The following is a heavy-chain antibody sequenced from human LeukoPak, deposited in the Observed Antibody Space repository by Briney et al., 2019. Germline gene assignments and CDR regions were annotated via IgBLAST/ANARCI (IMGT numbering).Heavy chain of an antibody. CDR2: ISYGGSNK. CDR3: AKDTVYYDILTGYYLDY. Sequence: GGSLRLSCAASGFTFSSYGMHWVRQAPGKGLEWVAVISYGGSNKYYADSVKGRFTISRDNSKNTLYLQMNSLRAEDTAVYYCAKDTVYYDILTGYYLDYWGQGTLVTVSS. CDR1: GFTFSSYG. J-gene: IGHJ4*02. V-gene: IGHV3-30*18. D-gene: IGHD3-9*01.